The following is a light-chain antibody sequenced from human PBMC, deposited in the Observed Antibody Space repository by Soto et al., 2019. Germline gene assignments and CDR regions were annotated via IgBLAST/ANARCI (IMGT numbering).Light chain of an antibody. J-gene: IGKJ4*01. Sequence: IQLTQSPSSLSASVGDRVTITCRASQGISSYLAWYQQKPGKAPKLLIYAASTLQSGVPSRFSGSGSGTDFTLTISSLQPEDFATYYFQQLNSYLLTLGGGTKVEIK. CDR2: AAS. CDR3: QQLNSYLLT. V-gene: IGKV1-9*01. CDR1: QGISSY.